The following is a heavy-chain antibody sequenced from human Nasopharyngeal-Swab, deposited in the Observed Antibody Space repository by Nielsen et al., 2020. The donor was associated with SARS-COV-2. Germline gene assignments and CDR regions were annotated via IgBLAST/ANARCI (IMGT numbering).Heavy chain of an antibody. CDR3: AKNLHTMIEAFEV. V-gene: IGHV1-2*06. Sequence: ASVKVSCKASGYTFTGYYMHWVRQAPGQGLEWMGRINPNSGGTNSAQKLQGRITITSDTSTSTAYMELRSLRSDDTAMYYCAKNLHTMIEAFEVWGQGTMVTVSS. CDR1: GYTFTGYY. D-gene: IGHD3-22*01. CDR2: INPNSGGT. J-gene: IGHJ3*01.